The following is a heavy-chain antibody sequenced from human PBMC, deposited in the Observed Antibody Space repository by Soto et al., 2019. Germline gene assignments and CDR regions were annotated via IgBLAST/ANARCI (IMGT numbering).Heavy chain of an antibody. Sequence: QVQLVESGGGVVQPGRSLRLSCAASGFSFSSYGMHWVRQAPGKGLEWVALIWFDGTSEYYADSVKGRFTISRDNSKNTLHLQMNSLRAEDTAVYSCARAGGGSSSPRYVGFWGQGTMVTVSS. CDR2: IWFDGTSE. D-gene: IGHD2-2*01. CDR3: ARAGGGSSSPRYVGF. J-gene: IGHJ4*02. CDR1: GFSFSSYG. V-gene: IGHV3-33*01.